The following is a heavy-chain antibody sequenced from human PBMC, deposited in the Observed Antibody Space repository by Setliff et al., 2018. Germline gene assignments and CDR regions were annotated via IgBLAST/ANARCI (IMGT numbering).Heavy chain of an antibody. CDR1: GFTFSSYS. Sequence: GGSLRLSCAASGFTFSSYSMNWVRQAPGKGLEWVSSISSSSYIYYADSVKGRFTISRDNAKNSLYLQMNSLRTEDTAVYYCARVHYDYVWGSYRESSFDYWGQGTLVTVSS. CDR2: ISSSSYI. D-gene: IGHD3-16*02. J-gene: IGHJ4*02. CDR3: ARVHYDYVWGSYRESSFDY. V-gene: IGHV3-21*01.